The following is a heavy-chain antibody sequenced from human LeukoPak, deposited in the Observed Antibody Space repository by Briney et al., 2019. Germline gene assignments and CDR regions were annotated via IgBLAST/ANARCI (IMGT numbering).Heavy chain of an antibody. CDR2: IIPIFDTV. CDR1: GGTFSSYA. V-gene: IGHV1-69*01. CDR3: ASNPRRNAGYYYYGMDV. J-gene: IGHJ6*02. Sequence: SVKVSCKASGGTFSSYAISWVRQAPGQGLEWMGGIIPIFDTVNDAQKFQGRVTITADESTSTAYMELSSLRSEDTAVYYCASNPRRNAGYYYYGMDVWGQGTTVTVSS.